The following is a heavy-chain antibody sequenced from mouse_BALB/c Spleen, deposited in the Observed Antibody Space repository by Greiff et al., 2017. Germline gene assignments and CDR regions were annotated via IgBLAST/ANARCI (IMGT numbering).Heavy chain of an antibody. J-gene: IGHJ3*01. V-gene: IGHV1-69*02. CDR1: GYTFTSYW. D-gene: IGHD1-1*01. Sequence: VQLQQPGSELVRPGASVKLSCKASGYTFTSYWMHWVKQRPGQGLEWIGNIYPSDSYTNYNQKFKDKATLTVDKSSSTAYMQLSSPTSEDSAVYYCTRSDYGSSPFAYWGQGTLGTVSA. CDR2: IYPSDSYT. CDR3: TRSDYGSSPFAY.